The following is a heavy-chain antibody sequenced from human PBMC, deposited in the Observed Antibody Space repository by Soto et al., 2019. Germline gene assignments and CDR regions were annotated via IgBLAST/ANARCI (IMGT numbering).Heavy chain of an antibody. Sequence: SETLSLTCTVSGGSISSYYWSWIRQPPGKGLEWIGYIYYSGSTNYNPSLKSRVTISVDTSKNQFSLKLSSVTAADTAVYYCARESTHYGSGSYYIDYWGQGTLVTGSS. CDR3: ARESTHYGSGSYYIDY. D-gene: IGHD3-10*01. V-gene: IGHV4-59*01. CDR1: GGSISSYY. CDR2: IYYSGST. J-gene: IGHJ4*02.